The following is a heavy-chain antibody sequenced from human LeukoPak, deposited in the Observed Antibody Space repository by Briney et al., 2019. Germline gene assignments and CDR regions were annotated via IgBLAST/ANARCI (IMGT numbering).Heavy chain of an antibody. V-gene: IGHV3-23*01. D-gene: IGHD3-3*01. CDR1: GFTFTNAW. CDR3: AKDGPDDFWTGYDY. J-gene: IGHJ4*02. CDR2: ISGSGGST. Sequence: GGSLRLSCAASGFTFTNAWMSWVRQAPGKGLDWVSAISGSGGSTYYADSVKGRFTISRDNSKNTLYLQMNSLRAEDTAVYYCAKDGPDDFWTGYDYWGQGTLVTVSS.